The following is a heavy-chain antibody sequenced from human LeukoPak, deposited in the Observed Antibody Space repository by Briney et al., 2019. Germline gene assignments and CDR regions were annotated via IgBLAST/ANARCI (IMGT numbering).Heavy chain of an antibody. Sequence: GASVKVSCKASGYTFTSYGISWVRQAPGQGLEWMGWISAYNGNTNYAQKLQGRVTMTTDTSTSTAYMELRSLRSDDTAVYYCARVRVRRYSSSWYPFDYWGQGTLVTASS. V-gene: IGHV1-18*01. J-gene: IGHJ4*02. D-gene: IGHD6-13*01. CDR1: GYTFTSYG. CDR3: ARVRVRRYSSSWYPFDY. CDR2: ISAYNGNT.